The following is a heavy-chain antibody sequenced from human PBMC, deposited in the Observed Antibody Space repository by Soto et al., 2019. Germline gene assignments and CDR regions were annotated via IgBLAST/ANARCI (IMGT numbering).Heavy chain of an antibody. CDR1: GYTFTSYG. Sequence: ASVKVSCKASGYTFTSYGISWVRQAPGQGLEWMGWISAYNGNTNYAQKLQGRVTMTTDTSTSTAYMELRSLRSDDTAVYYCARRGRGYYYGSGSYYIFDYWGQGTLVTVSS. V-gene: IGHV1-18*01. D-gene: IGHD3-10*01. J-gene: IGHJ4*02. CDR3: ARRGRGYYYGSGSYYIFDY. CDR2: ISAYNGNT.